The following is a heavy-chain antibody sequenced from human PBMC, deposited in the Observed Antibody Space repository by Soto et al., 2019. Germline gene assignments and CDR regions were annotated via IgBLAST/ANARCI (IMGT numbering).Heavy chain of an antibody. J-gene: IGHJ4*02. CDR2: ITWNGDAT. CDR3: ARGYSSGWLFDC. V-gene: IGHV3-20*04. Sequence: GGSLRLSCAASGFTFNDFGMSWVRQAPGKGLEWVSGITWNGDATGYADSVKGRFTISRDNAKNSLYLHMNSLAAEDTALYYCARGYSSGWLFDCWGQGTLVTVSS. D-gene: IGHD6-19*01. CDR1: GFTFNDFG.